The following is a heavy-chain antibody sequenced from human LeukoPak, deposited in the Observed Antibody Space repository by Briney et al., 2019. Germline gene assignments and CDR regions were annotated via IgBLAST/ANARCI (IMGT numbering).Heavy chain of an antibody. Sequence: GGSLRLSCAASGLTFSNYAMSWVRQAPGKGLEWVSAISGSGGSTYYADSVKGRFTISRDNSKNTLHLQMNSLRAEDTAVYYCAKALGDYVWGSYRYSDYWGQGTLVTVSS. V-gene: IGHV3-23*01. J-gene: IGHJ4*02. CDR3: AKALGDYVWGSYRYSDY. CDR1: GLTFSNYA. D-gene: IGHD3-16*02. CDR2: ISGSGGST.